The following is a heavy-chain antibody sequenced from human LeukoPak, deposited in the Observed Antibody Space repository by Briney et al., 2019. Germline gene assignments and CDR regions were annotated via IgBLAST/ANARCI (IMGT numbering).Heavy chain of an antibody. CDR3: ARNLGTAGVYYGMDV. D-gene: IGHD6-13*01. J-gene: IGHJ6*02. CDR1: GYIFTSYG. Sequence: ASVKVSCKASGYIFTSYGLSWVRQAPGQGLEWMGWISAYNGNTNYAQKVQGRVTMTTETSTRTAYMGLGSLISDDTAVYYCARNLGTAGVYYGMDVWGQGTTVTVSS. V-gene: IGHV1-18*01. CDR2: ISAYNGNT.